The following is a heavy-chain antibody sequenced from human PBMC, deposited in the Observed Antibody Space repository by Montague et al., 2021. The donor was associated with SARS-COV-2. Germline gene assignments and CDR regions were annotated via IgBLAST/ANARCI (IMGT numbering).Heavy chain of an antibody. Sequence: SETLSLTCTVSGGSISSSSYYWGWIRQPPGKGLEWIGSIFYSGSTDYNPSLKSRVTISVDTSKNQFSLKPSFVTAADTAVYYCASMVRAQVYYFDYWGQGTLVTVSS. CDR3: ASMVRAQVYYFDY. D-gene: IGHD3-10*01. CDR2: IFYSGST. CDR1: GGSISSSSYY. V-gene: IGHV4-39*01. J-gene: IGHJ4*02.